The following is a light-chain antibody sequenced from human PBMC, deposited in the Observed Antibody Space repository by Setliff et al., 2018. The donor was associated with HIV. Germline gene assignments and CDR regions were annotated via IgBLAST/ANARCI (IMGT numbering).Light chain of an antibody. Sequence: QSAMAQPASGSGSTGQSITFSCSGTGSDIGGYNDVSWYQQHPGKAPTLIIYGITKRSSGVSNRFSGSKAGTTAPLTISGLQAEDEADYDCSSYTITSADGFRTGTKATVL. J-gene: IGLJ1*01. V-gene: IGLV2-14*03. CDR3: SSYTITSADG. CDR1: GSDIGGYND. CDR2: GIT.